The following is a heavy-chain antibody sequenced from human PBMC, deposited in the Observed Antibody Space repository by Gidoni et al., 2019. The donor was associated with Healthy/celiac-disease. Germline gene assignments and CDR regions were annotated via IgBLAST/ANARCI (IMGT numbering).Heavy chain of an antibody. V-gene: IGHV3-23*01. CDR1: GFTFNSYA. Sequence: EVQLLESGGGLVQPGGSLRLSCAASGFTFNSYAMGWARQAPGKGLELVSAISGSGCSTYYADSVKGRFTISRDNSKNTLYLQMNSLRAEDTAVYYCAKDSAGDYAYYYYGMDVWGQGTTVTVSS. D-gene: IGHD4-17*01. J-gene: IGHJ6*02. CDR2: ISGSGCST. CDR3: AKDSAGDYAYYYYGMDV.